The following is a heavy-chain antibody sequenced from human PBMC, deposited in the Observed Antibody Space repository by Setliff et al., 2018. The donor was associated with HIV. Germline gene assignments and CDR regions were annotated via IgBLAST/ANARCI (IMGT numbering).Heavy chain of an antibody. Sequence: PGGSLRLSCAASGFTFSSYAMSWVRQAPGRGLEWVSAISGSGGSTYYADSVKGRFTISRDNSKNTLYLQMNSLKTEDTAVYYCTTSLPWFDPWGQGTLVTVSS. CDR3: TTSLPWFDP. V-gene: IGHV3-23*01. CDR1: GFTFSSYA. J-gene: IGHJ5*02. CDR2: ISGSGGST.